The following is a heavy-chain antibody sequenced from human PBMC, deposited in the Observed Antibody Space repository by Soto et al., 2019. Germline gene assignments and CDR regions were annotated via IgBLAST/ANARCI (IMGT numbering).Heavy chain of an antibody. Sequence: SETLSLTCAVSGGSISSGGYSWSWIRQPPGKGLEWIGYIYHSGSTYYNPSLKSRVTISVDRSKNQFSLKLSSVTAADTAVYYCARGRRYDFWSGYWNWFDPWGQGTLVTVSS. CDR1: GGSISSGGYS. CDR2: IYHSGST. J-gene: IGHJ5*02. D-gene: IGHD3-3*01. V-gene: IGHV4-30-2*01. CDR3: ARGRRYDFWSGYWNWFDP.